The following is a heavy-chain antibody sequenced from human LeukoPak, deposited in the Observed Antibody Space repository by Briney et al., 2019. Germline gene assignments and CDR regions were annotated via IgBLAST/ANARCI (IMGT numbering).Heavy chain of an antibody. V-gene: IGHV3-30*02. J-gene: IGHJ5*02. Sequence: PGGSLRLSCATSGFTLSIYGMHWVRQAPGKGLEWVAFIQYDGSTKYYADSVKGRFTISRDNSKNTLYLQMNSLRAEDTAVYYCAKDPYCSSSSCYTWWFDPWGQGTLVTVSA. CDR3: AKDPYCSSSSCYTWWFDP. D-gene: IGHD2-2*02. CDR1: GFTLSIYG. CDR2: IQYDGSTK.